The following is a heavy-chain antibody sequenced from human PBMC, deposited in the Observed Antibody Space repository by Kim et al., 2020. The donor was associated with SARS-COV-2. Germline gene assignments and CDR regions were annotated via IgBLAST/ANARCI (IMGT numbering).Heavy chain of an antibody. D-gene: IGHD1-26*01. J-gene: IGHJ4*02. CDR3: ATQPPVGARDY. Sequence: TSYNPSLKSRVTISVDTSKNQFSLKLSSVTAADTAVYYCATQPPVGARDYWGQGTLVTVSS. CDR2: T. V-gene: IGHV4-39*07.